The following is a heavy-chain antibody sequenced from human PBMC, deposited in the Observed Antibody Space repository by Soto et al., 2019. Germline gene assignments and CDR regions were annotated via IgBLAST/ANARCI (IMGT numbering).Heavy chain of an antibody. CDR3: ARAIFGVVISIYYFDY. CDR1: GYTFTSYG. V-gene: IGHV1-18*01. Sequence: ASVKVSCKASGYTFTSYGISWVRQAPGQGLEWMGWISAYNGNTNYAQKLQGRVTMTTDTSTSTAYMELRSLRSDDTAVYYCARAIFGVVISIYYFDYWAQGTLVTVSS. J-gene: IGHJ4*02. CDR2: ISAYNGNT. D-gene: IGHD3-3*01.